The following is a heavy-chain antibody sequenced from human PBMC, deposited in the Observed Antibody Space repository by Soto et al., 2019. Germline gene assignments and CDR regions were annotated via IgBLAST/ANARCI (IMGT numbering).Heavy chain of an antibody. CDR2: ISGSGGST. Sequence: GGSLRLSCAASGFTFSSYAMSWVRQAPGKGLEWVSAISGSGGSTYYADSVKGRFTISRDNSKNTLYLQMNSLRAEDTAVYYCAKELVPAALTTMSNFDYWGQGTLVTVSS. V-gene: IGHV3-23*01. CDR3: AKELVPAALTTMSNFDY. J-gene: IGHJ4*02. D-gene: IGHD2-2*01. CDR1: GFTFSSYA.